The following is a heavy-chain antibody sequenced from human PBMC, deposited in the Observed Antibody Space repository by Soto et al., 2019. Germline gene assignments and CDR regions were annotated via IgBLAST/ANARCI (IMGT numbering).Heavy chain of an antibody. CDR1: EFSLSTSGVG. CDR2: IYWDGDK. J-gene: IGHJ4*02. Sequence: QITLKESGPTLVKPTQTLTLTCTFSEFSLSTSGVGVGWIRQPPGQALEWLALIYWDGDKRYSPSLKSRLTITMATFKNQVVLRMTNMDPVDTASSYCVHARLALRDSFDYWGQGTLVTASS. D-gene: IGHD3-10*01. V-gene: IGHV2-5*02. CDR3: VHARLALRDSFDY.